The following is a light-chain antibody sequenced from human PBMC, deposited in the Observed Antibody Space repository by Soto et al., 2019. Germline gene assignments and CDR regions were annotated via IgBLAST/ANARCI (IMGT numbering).Light chain of an antibody. J-gene: IGKJ5*01. CDR2: DAS. V-gene: IGKV3-20*01. Sequence: EIVLTQSPGTLSLSPGDRATLSCRASQSVSGSYLAWYQQKPGQAPRLVIYDASSRATGIPDRFSGSGSGADFTLTISRLEPEDFAVYYCQQYHTSPSITFGQGTRLEIK. CDR1: QSVSGSY. CDR3: QQYHTSPSIT.